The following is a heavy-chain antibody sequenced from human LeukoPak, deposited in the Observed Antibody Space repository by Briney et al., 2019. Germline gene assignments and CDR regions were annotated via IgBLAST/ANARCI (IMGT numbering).Heavy chain of an antibody. J-gene: IGHJ4*02. CDR1: GYTFTSYG. D-gene: IGHD2-2*01. V-gene: IGHV1-18*01. CDR2: ISAYNGNT. CDR3: ARDEGLTHCGSSTSCYVGVFDY. Sequence: ASVKVSCKASGYTFTSYGISWVRQAPGQGLEWMGWISAYNGNTNYAQKLQGRVTMTTDTSTSTAYMELRSLRSDDTAVYYCARDEGLTHCGSSTSCYVGVFDYWGQGTLVTVSS.